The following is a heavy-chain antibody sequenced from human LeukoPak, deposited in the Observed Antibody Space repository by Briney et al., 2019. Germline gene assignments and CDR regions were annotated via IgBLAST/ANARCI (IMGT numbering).Heavy chain of an antibody. CDR3: AKDDTPDYYDSSGYYGFDY. CDR1: GFTFSSYS. CDR2: ISGSGGST. D-gene: IGHD3-22*01. J-gene: IGHJ4*02. V-gene: IGHV3-23*01. Sequence: GGSLRLSCAASGFTFSSYSMNWVRQAPGKGLEWVSAISGSGGSTYYADSVKGRFTISRDNSKNTLYLQMNSLRAEDTAVYYCAKDDTPDYYDSSGYYGFDYWGQGTLVTVSS.